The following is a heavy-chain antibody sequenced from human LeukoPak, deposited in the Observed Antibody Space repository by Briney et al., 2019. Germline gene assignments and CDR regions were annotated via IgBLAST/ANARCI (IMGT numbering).Heavy chain of an antibody. Sequence: QPGRSLRLSCAASGFTFSSYAMHWVRQAPGKGLEWVAVISYDGSNKFYADSVKGRFTISRDNSKNTLYLQMNSLRAEDTAVYYCAREGALYYYDSSGSFDYWGQETLVTVSS. CDR2: ISYDGSNK. D-gene: IGHD3-22*01. V-gene: IGHV3-30*04. CDR3: AREGALYYYDSSGSFDY. CDR1: GFTFSSYA. J-gene: IGHJ4*02.